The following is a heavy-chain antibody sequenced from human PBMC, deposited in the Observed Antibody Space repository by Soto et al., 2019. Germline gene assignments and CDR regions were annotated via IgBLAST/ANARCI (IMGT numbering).Heavy chain of an antibody. CDR2: FDPEDGET. CDR3: ATGLVGRGVLDY. V-gene: IGHV1-24*01. Sequence: ASVKDSCKVSGYTLTELSMHWVRQAPGKGLEWMGGFDPEDGETIYAQKFQGRVTMTEDTSTDTAYMELSSLRSEDTAVDYCATGLVGRGVLDYWGQGTLVTVSS. CDR1: GYTLTELS. J-gene: IGHJ4*02. D-gene: IGHD3-10*01.